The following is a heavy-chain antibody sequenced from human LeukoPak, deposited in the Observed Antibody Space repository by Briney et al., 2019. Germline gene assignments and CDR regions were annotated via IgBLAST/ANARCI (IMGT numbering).Heavy chain of an antibody. J-gene: IGHJ4*02. V-gene: IGHV4-34*01. D-gene: IGHD3-22*01. CDR1: GGSFSAYY. Sequence: PSETLCLTCAVYGGSFSAYYWSWIRQPPGKGLEWIGEINHSGSTHYNPSLKSRVTISVDTSKNQFSLKLSSVTAADTAVYYCARVGVITMIVNYWGQGALVTVSS. CDR3: ARVGVITMIVNY. CDR2: INHSGST.